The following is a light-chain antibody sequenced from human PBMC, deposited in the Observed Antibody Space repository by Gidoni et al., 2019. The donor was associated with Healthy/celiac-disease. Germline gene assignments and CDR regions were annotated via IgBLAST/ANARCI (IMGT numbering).Light chain of an antibody. CDR1: QSISSY. CDR2: AAS. CDR3: QQSYSTPRT. J-gene: IGKJ1*01. Sequence: DIQMTQSPSSLSASVGDRVTITCRASQSISSYLNWYQQQPGKAPKLLIYAASSLQSGVPSRFSCRGSGTDFTLTISSLQPEDFATYYCQQSYSTPRTFGQGTKVEIK. V-gene: IGKV1-39*01.